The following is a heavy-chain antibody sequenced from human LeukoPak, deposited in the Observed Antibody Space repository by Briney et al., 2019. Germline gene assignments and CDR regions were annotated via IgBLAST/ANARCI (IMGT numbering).Heavy chain of an antibody. CDR1: GYTFTSYD. D-gene: IGHD3-22*01. J-gene: IGHJ4*02. CDR3: ARDGNDSSGYYFGLI. V-gene: IGHV1-8*03. Sequence: GASVKVSCKASGYTFTSYDINWVRQATGQGLEWMGWMNPNSGNTGYAQKFQGRVTITRNTSISTAYMELSSLRAEDTAVYYCARDGNDSSGYYFGLIWGQGTLVTVSS. CDR2: MNPNSGNT.